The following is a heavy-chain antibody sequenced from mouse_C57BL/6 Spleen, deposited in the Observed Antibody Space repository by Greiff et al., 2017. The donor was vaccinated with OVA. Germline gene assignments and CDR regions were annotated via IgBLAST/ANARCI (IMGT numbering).Heavy chain of an antibody. CDR2: IHPNSGST. J-gene: IGHJ1*03. CDR1: GYTFNSYW. Sequence: VQLQQPGAELVKPGASVKLSCKASGYTFNSYWMHWVKQRPGQGLEWIGMIHPNSGSTNYNEKFKSKATLTVDKSSSTAYMQLSSLTSEDSAVYYCARSIYYGSWYFDVWGTGTTVTVSS. D-gene: IGHD2-2*01. CDR3: ARSIYYGSWYFDV. V-gene: IGHV1-64*01.